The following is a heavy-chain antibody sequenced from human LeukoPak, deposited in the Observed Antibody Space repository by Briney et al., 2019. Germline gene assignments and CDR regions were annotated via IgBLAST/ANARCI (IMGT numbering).Heavy chain of an antibody. J-gene: IGHJ4*02. D-gene: IGHD6-19*01. Sequence: PGGSLRLSCAVSGFTVSSNYMSWVRQAPGKGLEWVSYISSSSSTIYYADSVKGRFTISRDNAKNSLYLQMNSLRDEDTAVYYCVRGSSGWYWGQGTLVTVSS. V-gene: IGHV3-48*02. CDR3: VRGSSGWY. CDR2: ISSSSSTI. CDR1: GFTVSSNY.